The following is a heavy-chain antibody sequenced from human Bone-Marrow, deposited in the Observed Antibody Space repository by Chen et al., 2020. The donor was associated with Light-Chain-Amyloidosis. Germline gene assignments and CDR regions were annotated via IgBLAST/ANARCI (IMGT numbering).Heavy chain of an antibody. D-gene: IGHD2-8*01. CDR2: ISGSGGST. V-gene: IGHV3-23*01. CDR3: AKDGMYSMSGYYYGMDV. CDR1: GFTFSSYA. Sequence: ELQLLESGGGLVQPGGSLRLSCAASGFTFSSYAMSWVRQAPGKGLEWVSAISGSGGSTYYADYVKGRFTISRDNSKNTLYLQMNSLRAEDTAVYYCAKDGMYSMSGYYYGMDVWGQGTTVTVSS. J-gene: IGHJ6*02.